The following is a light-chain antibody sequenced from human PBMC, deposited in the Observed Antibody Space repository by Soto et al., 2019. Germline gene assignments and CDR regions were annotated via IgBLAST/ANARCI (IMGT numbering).Light chain of an antibody. Sequence: QLVLTQSPSASASLGASVKLTCTLSSGHSTYSIAWHQQQPEKGPRFLMKVHTDGRHTKGDGIPDRFSGSSSGAERYLTISSLXSXDEADYYCQTWGTGIQVFGGGTQL. V-gene: IGLV4-69*01. CDR1: SGHSTYS. J-gene: IGLJ2*01. CDR3: QTWGTGIQV. CDR2: VHTDGRH.